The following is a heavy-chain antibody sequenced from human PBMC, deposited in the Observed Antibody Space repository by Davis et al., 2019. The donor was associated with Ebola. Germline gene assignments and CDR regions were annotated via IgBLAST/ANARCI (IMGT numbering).Heavy chain of an antibody. Sequence: SETLSLTCTVSGSSINNHYWNWIRQSPGKGLEWIGYIYYSGSTNYNPSLLSRVTMSLDTSKNHFSLRLSSVTAADTAVYYCAGATAKALFGNWGRGTLVTVSS. CDR3: AGATAKALFGN. J-gene: IGHJ4*02. D-gene: IGHD3-10*01. V-gene: IGHV4-59*11. CDR1: GSSINNHY. CDR2: IYYSGST.